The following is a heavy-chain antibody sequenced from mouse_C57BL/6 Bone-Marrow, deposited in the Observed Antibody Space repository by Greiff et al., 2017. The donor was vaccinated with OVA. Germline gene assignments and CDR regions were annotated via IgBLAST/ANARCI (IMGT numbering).Heavy chain of an antibody. CDR2: IDPENGDT. J-gene: IGHJ2*01. Sequence: VQLKQSGAELVRPGASVKLSCTASGFNIKDDYMHWVKQRPEQGLEWIGWIDPENGDTEYASKFQGKATITADTSSNTAYLQLSSLTSEDTAVYYCTTSITTVVGYWGQGTTLTVSS. CDR3: TTSITTVVGY. D-gene: IGHD1-1*01. CDR1: GFNIKDDY. V-gene: IGHV14-4*01.